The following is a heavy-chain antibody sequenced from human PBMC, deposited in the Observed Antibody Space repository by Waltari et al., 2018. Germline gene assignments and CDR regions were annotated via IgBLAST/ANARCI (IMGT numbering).Heavy chain of an antibody. Sequence: EVQMVESGGTLVQPGGSLRLSCEPSGFSFSSYWMTWVRQVPGKGVEWVANINQDGSERNYVDSGKCRFTISRDNAKNSLDLQMNSLRAEDTAVYYCLRDRRGADLFDYWGQGTLVTVSS. J-gene: IGHJ4*02. D-gene: IGHD3-10*01. CDR2: INQDGSER. CDR3: LRDRRGADLFDY. V-gene: IGHV3-7*03. CDR1: GFSFSSYW.